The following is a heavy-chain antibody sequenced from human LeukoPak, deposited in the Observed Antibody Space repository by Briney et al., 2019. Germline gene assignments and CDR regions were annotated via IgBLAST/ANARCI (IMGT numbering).Heavy chain of an antibody. Sequence: GGSLRLSCAASGFTFSSYGMHWVRQAPGKGLEWVAVISYDGSNKYYADSVKGRFTISRDNSKNTLYLQMNSLRAEDTAVYYCAALRYFDWLSNYWGQGTLVTVSS. CDR2: ISYDGSNK. J-gene: IGHJ4*02. V-gene: IGHV3-30*03. CDR3: AALRYFDWLSNY. CDR1: GFTFSSYG. D-gene: IGHD3-9*01.